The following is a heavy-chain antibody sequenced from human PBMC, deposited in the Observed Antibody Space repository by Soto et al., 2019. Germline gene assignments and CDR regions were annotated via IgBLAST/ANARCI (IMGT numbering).Heavy chain of an antibody. D-gene: IGHD1-1*01. Sequence: ASVKVSCKVSGYTLTELSMHWVRQAPGKGLEWMGGFDPEDGETIYAQKFQGRVTMTEDTSTDTAYMELSSLRSEDTAVYYCAGNPGTPQGDYYYGMDVWGQGTTVTVSS. V-gene: IGHV1-24*01. J-gene: IGHJ6*02. CDR3: AGNPGTPQGDYYYGMDV. CDR2: FDPEDGET. CDR1: GYTLTELS.